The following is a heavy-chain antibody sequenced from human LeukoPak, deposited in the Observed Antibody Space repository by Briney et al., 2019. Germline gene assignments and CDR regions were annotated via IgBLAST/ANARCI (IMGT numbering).Heavy chain of an antibody. CDR1: GFTFSSYS. J-gene: IGHJ3*02. D-gene: IGHD3-16*01. CDR3: ARVGEENAFDI. CDR2: ISSSSSYI. Sequence: GGSLRLSCAASGFTFSSYSMNWVRQAPGKGLEWVSSISSSSSYIYYADSVKGRFTISRDNAKNSLYLQMNSLRAEDTAVYYCARVGEENAFDIWGQGTMVTVSS. V-gene: IGHV3-21*01.